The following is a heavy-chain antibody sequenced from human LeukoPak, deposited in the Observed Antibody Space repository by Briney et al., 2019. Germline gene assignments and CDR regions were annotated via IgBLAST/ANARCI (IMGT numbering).Heavy chain of an antibody. CDR1: GFTFSNYW. CDR2: ISSSGGST. V-gene: IGHV3-23*01. Sequence: GGSLRLSCAASGFTFSNYWMHWVRQAPGKGLVWVSAISSSGGSTYYADSVKGRFTISRDNSKNTLYLQMNSLRAEDTAVYYCAKEAELLPPQDFDYWGQGTLVTVSS. D-gene: IGHD1-14*01. J-gene: IGHJ4*02. CDR3: AKEAELLPPQDFDY.